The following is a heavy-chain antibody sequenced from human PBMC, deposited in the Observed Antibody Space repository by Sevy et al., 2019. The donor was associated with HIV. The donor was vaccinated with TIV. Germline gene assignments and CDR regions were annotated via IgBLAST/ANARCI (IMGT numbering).Heavy chain of an antibody. J-gene: IGHJ6*02. CDR2: IRQDGSEK. CDR3: AKSLFGSGTSYGMDL. CDR1: GFTFRNFW. Sequence: GGSLRLSCAVSGFTFRNFWMSWVRQAPGKGLEWVANIRQDGSEKYYVDSVRGRFTISRDNAKSSLFLQLSSLRADDTAMYYCAKSLFGSGTSYGMDLWGRGTTVTVSS. D-gene: IGHD3-10*01. V-gene: IGHV3-7*01.